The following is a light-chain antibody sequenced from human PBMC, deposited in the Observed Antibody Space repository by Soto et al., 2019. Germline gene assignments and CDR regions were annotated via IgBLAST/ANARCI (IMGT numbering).Light chain of an antibody. J-gene: IGKJ5*01. V-gene: IGKV3-20*01. CDR2: GAS. CDR1: QIVGGDT. Sequence: EIVLTQSPGTLSLSPGERATLSCRASQIVGGDTLAWFQQRPGQAPRLVIYGASNRAAGIPDRFSGSGSGTDLTLTVSRLEPEYVAMYYCQQYHWAPDTFGQGTRLEMK. CDR3: QQYHWAPDT.